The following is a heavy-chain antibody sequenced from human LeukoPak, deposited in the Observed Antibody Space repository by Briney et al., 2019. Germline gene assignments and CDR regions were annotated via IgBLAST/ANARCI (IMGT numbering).Heavy chain of an antibody. CDR1: GYTFTSYD. V-gene: IGHV1-8*01. CDR3: ARGAFYYYGSGSYYSYYYYGMDV. J-gene: IGHJ6*02. Sequence: ASVKVSCKASGYTFTSYDINWVRQATGQGLEGMGWINPNSGNTGYAQKFKGRVTMTRNTSISTAYMDLSSLRSEDTAVYYCARGAFYYYGSGSYYSYYYYGMDVWGQGTTVTVS. D-gene: IGHD3-10*01. CDR2: INPNSGNT.